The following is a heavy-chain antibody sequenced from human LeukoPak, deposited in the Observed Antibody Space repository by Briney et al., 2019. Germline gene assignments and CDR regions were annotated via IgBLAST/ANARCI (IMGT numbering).Heavy chain of an antibody. CDR3: ARVLAGFSYYYYYMDV. Sequence: ASVKVSCKASGYTFTSYDINWVRQATGQGLEWMGWMNPNSGNTGYAQKFQGRVTITRNTSISTAYMELSSLRSEDTAVHYCARVLAGFSYYYYYMDVWGKGTTVTVSS. V-gene: IGHV1-8*03. D-gene: IGHD6-19*01. CDR1: GYTFTSYD. CDR2: MNPNSGNT. J-gene: IGHJ6*03.